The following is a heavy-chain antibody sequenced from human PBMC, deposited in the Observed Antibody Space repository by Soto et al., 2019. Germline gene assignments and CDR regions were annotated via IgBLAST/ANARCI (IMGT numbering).Heavy chain of an antibody. CDR2: IYYTGST. J-gene: IGHJ5*02. V-gene: IGHV4-59*01. CDR3: ARASGCSGGRCAFDP. CDR1: GGSISSYY. D-gene: IGHD2-15*01. Sequence: SETLSLTCTVSGGSISSYYWSWIRQPPGKGLEWIGYIYYTGSTNYNPSLKSRVTISVDTSKNQFSLKLSSVTAADTAVYYCARASGCSGGRCAFDPWGQGTLVTVSS.